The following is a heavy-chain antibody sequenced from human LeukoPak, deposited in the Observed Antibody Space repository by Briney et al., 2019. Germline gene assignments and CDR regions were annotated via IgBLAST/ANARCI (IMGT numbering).Heavy chain of an antibody. CDR3: ARLAGTQYDYAPPDI. J-gene: IGHJ3*02. V-gene: IGHV1-2*06. Sequence: ASVKVSCKASGYTFTGYYMHWVRRAPGQGLEWMGRINPNSGGTNYAQKFQGRVTMTRDTSISTAYMELSRLRSDDTAVYYCARLAGTQYDYAPPDIWGQGTMVTVSS. D-gene: IGHD3-16*01. CDR2: INPNSGGT. CDR1: GYTFTGYY.